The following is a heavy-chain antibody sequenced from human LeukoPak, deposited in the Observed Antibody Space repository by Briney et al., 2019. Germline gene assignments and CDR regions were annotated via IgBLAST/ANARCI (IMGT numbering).Heavy chain of an antibody. J-gene: IGHJ5*02. CDR3: ARLDSSSWNWFDP. V-gene: IGHV4-59*08. Sequence: SETLSLTCAVYGGSFSGYYWSWIRQPPGKGLEWIGYIYYSGSTNYNPSLKSRVTISVDTSKNQFSLKLSSVTAADTAVYYCARLDSSSWNWFDPWGQGTLVTVSS. CDR1: GGSFSGYY. D-gene: IGHD6-13*01. CDR2: IYYSGST.